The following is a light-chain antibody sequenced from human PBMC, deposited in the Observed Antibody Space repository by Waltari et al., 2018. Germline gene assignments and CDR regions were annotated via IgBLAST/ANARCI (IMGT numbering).Light chain of an antibody. Sequence: QSVLTQPPSASGTPGQRVIISCSGSGSNIGIHTVNWYRQVPGTAPELLIHRDNQRPSGVPDRFSGSKSGSSASLAISGLQSEDEADYYCAGWDDSLNGVFGGGTKLTVL. J-gene: IGLJ3*02. CDR3: AGWDDSLNGV. V-gene: IGLV1-44*01. CDR2: RDN. CDR1: GSNIGIHT.